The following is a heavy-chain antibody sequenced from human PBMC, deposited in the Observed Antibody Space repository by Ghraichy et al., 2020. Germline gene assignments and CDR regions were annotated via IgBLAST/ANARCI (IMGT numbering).Heavy chain of an antibody. CDR1: GGSISSSNW. J-gene: IGHJ5*02. D-gene: IGHD1-26*01. V-gene: IGHV4-4*02. CDR2: IYHSGST. CDR3: ARVGSGSDWGSWFDP. Sequence: SETLSLTCAVSGGSISSSNWWSWVRQPPGKGLEWIGEIYHSGSTNYNPSLKSRVTISVDKSKNQFSLKLSSVTAADTAVYYCARVGSGSDWGSWFDPWGQGTLVTVSS.